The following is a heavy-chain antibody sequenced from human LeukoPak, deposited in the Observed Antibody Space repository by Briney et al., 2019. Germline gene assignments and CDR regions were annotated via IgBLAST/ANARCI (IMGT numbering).Heavy chain of an antibody. D-gene: IGHD3-9*01. CDR2: INSDSGFT. V-gene: IGHV1-2*02. CDR3: ARNFDMKGFDP. J-gene: IGHJ5*02. Sequence: ASVKVSCKASGYTFTGYYMNWVRQAPGQGLEWMGWINSDSGFTKYAQKFRGRVTMTRDTSITTVYMDLTRLTSDDTAVYYCARNFDMKGFDPWGQGTLVTVSS. CDR1: GYTFTGYY.